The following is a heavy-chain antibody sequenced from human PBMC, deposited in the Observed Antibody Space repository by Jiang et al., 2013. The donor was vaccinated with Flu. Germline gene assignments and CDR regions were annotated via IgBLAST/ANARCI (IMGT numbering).Heavy chain of an antibody. CDR1: GYSFSDYW. Sequence: GAEVKKPGESLKISCKASGYSFSDYWIGWVRQMPGKGLEWMGIIYPGDFDIRYSPSFQGQVTISADKSISTAYLQWSSLKASDTAIYYCARHQSGNYYLYYFYDMDVWGLGTTVTVSS. CDR2: IYPGDFDI. V-gene: IGHV5-51*01. CDR3: ARHQSGNYYLYYFYDMDV. J-gene: IGHJ6*02. D-gene: IGHD1-26*01.